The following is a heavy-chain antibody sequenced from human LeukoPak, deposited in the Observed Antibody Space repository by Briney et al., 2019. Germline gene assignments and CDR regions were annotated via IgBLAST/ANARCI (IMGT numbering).Heavy chain of an antibody. CDR3: AGGRPYYYDSSGYYHGTFDY. CDR2: INPSGGST. J-gene: IGHJ4*02. D-gene: IGHD3-22*01. Sequence: VASVKVSCKASGYTFTSYYMHWVRQAPGQGLEWLGIINPSGGSTSYAQKFQGRVTMTRDTSTSTVYMELSSLSSEDTAVYYCAGGRPYYYDSSGYYHGTFDYWGQGTLVTVSS. CDR1: GYTFTSYY. V-gene: IGHV1-46*01.